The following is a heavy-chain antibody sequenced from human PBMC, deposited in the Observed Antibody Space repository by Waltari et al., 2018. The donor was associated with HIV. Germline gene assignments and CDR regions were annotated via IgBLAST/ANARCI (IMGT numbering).Heavy chain of an antibody. V-gene: IGHV3-23*01. Sequence: EVQLLESGGGLVQPGGSLRLSCAASGFTFSSYAMSWVRQAPGKGLEWVSAISGSGGSTYDADSVKGRFTISRDNSKNTLYLQMNSLRAEDTAVYYCAKDRLIMITFGGVIVNAFDIWGQGTMVTVSS. CDR1: GFTFSSYA. D-gene: IGHD3-16*02. J-gene: IGHJ3*02. CDR3: AKDRLIMITFGGVIVNAFDI. CDR2: ISGSGGST.